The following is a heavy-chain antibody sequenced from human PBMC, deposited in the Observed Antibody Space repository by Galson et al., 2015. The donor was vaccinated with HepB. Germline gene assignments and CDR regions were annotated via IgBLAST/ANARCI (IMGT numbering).Heavy chain of an antibody. J-gene: IGHJ6*02. CDR1: GFTFSTYS. CDR2: ISRSSSNR. Sequence: SLRLSCAASGFTFSTYSMNWVRQAPGKGLEWISYISRSSSNRYYADSVNGRFTISRDDAKNSLYLQMNSLRDEDTAVYYCTRDRYCTSTTCSGYYYGMDVWGQETTVTVSS. V-gene: IGHV3-48*02. D-gene: IGHD2-2*01. CDR3: TRDRYCTSTTCSGYYYGMDV.